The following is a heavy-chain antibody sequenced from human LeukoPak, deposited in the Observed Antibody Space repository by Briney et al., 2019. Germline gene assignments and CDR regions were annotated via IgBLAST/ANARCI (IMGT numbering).Heavy chain of an antibody. D-gene: IGHD6-6*01. CDR1: GYTFTGYY. J-gene: IGHJ3*02. Sequence: ASVKVSCKASGYTFTGYYMHWVRQAPGQGLEWMGWINPNSGGTNYAQKFQGRVTMTRDTSISTAYMELSSLRSEDTAVYYCARGGWIRPGTSIAARPGGGDAFDIWGQGTMVTVSS. CDR2: INPNSGGT. V-gene: IGHV1-2*02. CDR3: ARGGWIRPGTSIAARPGGGDAFDI.